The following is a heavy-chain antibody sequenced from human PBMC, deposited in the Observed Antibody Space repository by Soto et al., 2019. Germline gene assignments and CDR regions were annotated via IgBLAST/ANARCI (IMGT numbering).Heavy chain of an antibody. CDR3: ARRRAVAGTGGVNWFEP. D-gene: IGHD6-19*01. CDR2: IYHSGST. V-gene: IGHV4-38-2*01. Sequence: PSETLSLTCAVSVYSISSGYYWVWIRQPPWKGLEWIGCIYHSGSTYYNPSLKSRVTISVDTSKNQFSLKLSSVTAADTAVYYCARRRAVAGTGGVNWFEPWSQGTMVTVSS. CDR1: VYSISSGYY. J-gene: IGHJ5*02.